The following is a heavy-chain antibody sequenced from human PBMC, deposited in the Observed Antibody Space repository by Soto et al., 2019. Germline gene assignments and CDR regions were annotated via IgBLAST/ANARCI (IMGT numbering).Heavy chain of an antibody. V-gene: IGHV4-4*02. CDR1: GDSIRSSYW. Sequence: QVQLEESGPGLVKPSGTLSLTCAVSGDSIRSSYWWSWVRQPPGKGLEWIGEIYRDENTNYNWSLXXRVTISADKSKNQFSLNLSSVTAADTAMYYCAGRESRGGPIWGQGTMVTVSS. CDR3: AGRESRGGPI. CDR2: IYRDENT. J-gene: IGHJ3*02. D-gene: IGHD2-15*01.